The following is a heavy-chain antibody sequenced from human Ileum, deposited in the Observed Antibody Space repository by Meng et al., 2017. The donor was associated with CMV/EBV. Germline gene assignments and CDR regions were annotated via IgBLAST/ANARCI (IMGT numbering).Heavy chain of an antibody. CDR3: AKDITTVVVGGGDGMDV. V-gene: IGHV3-74*01. CDR1: GFTFSGYW. Sequence: GESLKISCAASGFTFSGYWMHWVRQAPGKGPVWVSCINTDGSVTRYADSVKGRFTISRDNAKNTLYLEMNSLRVEDTALYYCAKDITTVVVGGGDGMDVWGQGTTVTVSS. D-gene: IGHD2-15*01. J-gene: IGHJ6*02. CDR2: INTDGSVT.